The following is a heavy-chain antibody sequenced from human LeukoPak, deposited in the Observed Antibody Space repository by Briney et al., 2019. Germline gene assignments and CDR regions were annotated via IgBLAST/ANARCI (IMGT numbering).Heavy chain of an antibody. V-gene: IGHV4-59*11. CDR2: IYYSGST. CDR3: ARGDYMDV. J-gene: IGHJ6*03. CDR1: GSSISSHY. Sequence: SETLSLTCTVSGSSISSHYWSWIRQPPGKGLEWIGYIYYSGSTNYNPSLKSRVTISVDTSKNQFSLKLSSVTAADTAVYYCARGDYMDVWGKGTTVTVSS.